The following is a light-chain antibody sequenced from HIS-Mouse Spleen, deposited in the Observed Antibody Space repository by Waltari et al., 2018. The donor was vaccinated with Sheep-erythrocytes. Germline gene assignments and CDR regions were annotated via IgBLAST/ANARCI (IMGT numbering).Light chain of an antibody. CDR3: CSYAGSYNHV. V-gene: IGLV2-11*01. Sequence: QSALTQPASVSGSPGQSTTISCTGTSSDVGGYNYVSWYQQHPGKAPKLMIYDVSKRPSGVPDRFSGSKSGNTASLTISGLQAEDEADYYCCSYAGSYNHVFATGTKVTVL. CDR2: DVS. J-gene: IGLJ1*01. CDR1: SSDVGGYNY.